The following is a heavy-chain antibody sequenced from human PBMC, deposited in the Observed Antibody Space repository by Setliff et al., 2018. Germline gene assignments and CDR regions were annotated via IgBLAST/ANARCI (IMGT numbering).Heavy chain of an antibody. CDR1: GFTFASHN. CDR2: ISSANNYL. Sequence: GGTLRLSCEASGFTFASHNMLWVRQAPGKGLEWVAAISSANNYLVYADSVKGRFTISRDNAKNSVYLQMNSLRAEDTAIYYCATTRVWIPVLDSCGQGTLVTVSS. V-gene: IGHV3-21*03. D-gene: IGHD5-18*01. CDR3: ATTRVWIPVLDS. J-gene: IGHJ4*02.